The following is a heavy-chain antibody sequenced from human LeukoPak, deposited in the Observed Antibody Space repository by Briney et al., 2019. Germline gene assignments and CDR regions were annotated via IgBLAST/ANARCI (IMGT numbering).Heavy chain of an antibody. D-gene: IGHD6-19*01. J-gene: IGHJ4*02. CDR2: ISDSGAGT. CDR1: GFTVSTNY. Sequence: GGSLRLSCAASGFTVSTNYMTWVRQAPGKGLEWVSAISDSGAGTYYADSVKGRFTISRDNSKNTVYVQMNSLRAEDTAVYYCTKTGDSGWFNDYWGQGTLVTVSS. V-gene: IGHV3-23*01. CDR3: TKTGDSGWFNDY.